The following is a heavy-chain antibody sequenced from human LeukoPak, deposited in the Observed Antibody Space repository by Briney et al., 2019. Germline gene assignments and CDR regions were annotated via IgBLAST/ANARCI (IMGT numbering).Heavy chain of an antibody. CDR1: GFTFSSYG. CDR3: AKDRYNWNHNWFDP. CDR2: ISYDGSNK. V-gene: IGHV3-30*18. Sequence: GGSLRLSCAASGFTFSSYGMHWVRQAPGKGLEWVAVISYDGSNKYYADSVKGRFTISRDNSKNTPYLQMNSLRAEDTAVYYCAKDRYNWNHNWFDPWGQGTLVTVSS. D-gene: IGHD1-20*01. J-gene: IGHJ5*02.